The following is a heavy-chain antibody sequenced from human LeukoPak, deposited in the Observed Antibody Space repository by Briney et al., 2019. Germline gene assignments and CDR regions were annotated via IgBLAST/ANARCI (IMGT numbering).Heavy chain of an antibody. CDR3: ARSRYGDYSP. CDR1: GYTFTNYD. Sequence: GASVKVSCKTSGYTFTNYDINWVRQASGQGLEWMGWMNPNTGNTGYAQKFQGRVTTTRDTSTSTAYMELRNLRSEDTAVYFCARSRYGDYSPWGQGTLVIVSS. J-gene: IGHJ5*02. CDR2: MNPNTGNT. D-gene: IGHD4-17*01. V-gene: IGHV1-8*01.